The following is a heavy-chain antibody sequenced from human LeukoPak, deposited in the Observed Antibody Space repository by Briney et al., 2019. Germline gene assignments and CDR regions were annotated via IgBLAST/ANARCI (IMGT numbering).Heavy chain of an antibody. CDR3: ARVILWDSYSTYYFDY. CDR2: INPNNGGT. J-gene: IGHJ4*02. Sequence: ASVKVSCKASGYTFTGYYMHWVRQAPGQGLEWMGWINPNNGGTNYAQKFQGRVTMTRDTSISTAYMELSRLRSDDTAVYYCARVILWDSYSTYYFDYWGQGTLVTVSS. D-gene: IGHD1-26*01. CDR1: GYTFTGYY. V-gene: IGHV1-2*02.